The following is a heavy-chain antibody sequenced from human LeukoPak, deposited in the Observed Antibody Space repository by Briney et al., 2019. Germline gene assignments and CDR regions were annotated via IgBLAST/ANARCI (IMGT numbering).Heavy chain of an antibody. D-gene: IGHD1-14*01. J-gene: IGHJ4*02. Sequence: PGGSLRLSCAASGFTFITNDMTWVRQALGKGLEWVSVLYSDGNTKYADSVQGRFTISRDNSKNTLYLEMNSLSPDDTAVYYCARGVEPLAANTLAYWGQGTLVTVSS. CDR3: ARGVEPLAANTLAY. CDR1: GFTFITND. CDR2: LYSDGNT. V-gene: IGHV3-53*01.